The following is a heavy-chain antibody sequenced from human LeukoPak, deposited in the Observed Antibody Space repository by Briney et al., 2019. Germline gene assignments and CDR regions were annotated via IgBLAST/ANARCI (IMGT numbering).Heavy chain of an antibody. J-gene: IGHJ3*02. CDR2: TYYRSKWYN. V-gene: IGHV6-1*01. D-gene: IGHD1-1*01. CDR3: ARDDDGTDAFDI. CDR1: GDSVSSNRAA. Sequence: SQTLSLTCAISGDSVSSNRAAWHWFRQSPSRGLEWLGRTYYRSKWYNDYAVSVKSRITINPDTSMNHFSLQLNSVTPEDTAVYYCARDDDGTDAFDIWGQGTMVTVSS.